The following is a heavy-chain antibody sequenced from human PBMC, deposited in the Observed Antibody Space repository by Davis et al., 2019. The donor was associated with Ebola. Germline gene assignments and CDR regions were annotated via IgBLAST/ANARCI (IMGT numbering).Heavy chain of an antibody. CDR2: ISSSSSTI. CDR3: AKSSVAGRSQFDY. CDR1: GFTFSSYW. V-gene: IGHV3-48*01. D-gene: IGHD6-19*01. Sequence: GESLKISCAASGFTFSSYWMNWVRQAPGKGLEWVSYISSSSSTIYYADSVKGRFTISRDNAKNSLYLQMNSLRAEDTAVYYCAKSSVAGRSQFDYWGQGTLVTVSS. J-gene: IGHJ4*02.